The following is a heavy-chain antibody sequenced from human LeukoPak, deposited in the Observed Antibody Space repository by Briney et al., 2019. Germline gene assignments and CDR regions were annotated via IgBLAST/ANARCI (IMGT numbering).Heavy chain of an antibody. J-gene: IGHJ6*02. CDR2: INHNGNVN. V-gene: IGHV3-7*03. CDR1: GFTVNSNS. D-gene: IGHD3-16*01. CDR3: ARGGGLDV. Sequence: QSGGSLRLSCAASGFTVNSNSMSWARQAPGKGLEWVASINHNGNVNYYVDSVKGRFTISRDNAKNSLYLQMSNLRAEDTAVYFCARGGGLDVWGQGATVTVSS.